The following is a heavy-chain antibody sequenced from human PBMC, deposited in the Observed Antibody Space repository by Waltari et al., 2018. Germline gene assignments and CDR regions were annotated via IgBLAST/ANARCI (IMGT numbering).Heavy chain of an antibody. V-gene: IGHV4-38-2*01. D-gene: IGHD3-10*01. CDR2: IYHSGST. CDR1: GYSISSGYY. Sequence: QVQLQESGPGLVKPSETLSLTCAVSGYSISSGYYWGWIRQPPGKGLEWIGSIYHSGSTYYNPSRKSRVTISVDTSKNQFSLKLSSVTAADTAVYYCARARSYMVRGVPRSWWFDPWGQGTLVTVSS. CDR3: ARARSYMVRGVPRSWWFDP. J-gene: IGHJ5*02.